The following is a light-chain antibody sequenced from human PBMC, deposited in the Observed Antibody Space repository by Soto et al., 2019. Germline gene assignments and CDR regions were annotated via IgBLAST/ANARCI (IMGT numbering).Light chain of an antibody. CDR1: QSISSW. CDR3: QHYDNLPLT. V-gene: IGKV1-5*01. J-gene: IGKJ4*01. Sequence: IQITQSPSTLSASVRDRVTITCRASQSISSWLAWYQQKPGKAPKLLIYDASSLESGVPSRFSGSGSGTEFTLTISSLQPDDFATYYCQHYDNLPLTFGGGTKVDIK. CDR2: DAS.